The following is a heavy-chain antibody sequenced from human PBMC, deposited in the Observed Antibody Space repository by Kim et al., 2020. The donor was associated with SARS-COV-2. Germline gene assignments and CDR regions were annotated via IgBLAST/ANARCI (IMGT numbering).Heavy chain of an antibody. CDR3: ARDQTGDRPFDY. Sequence: SQTLSLTCAISGDSVSSNSAAWNWIRQSPSRGLEWLGRTYYRSKWYSDYAVSVKSRIIINPDTSKNQFSLQLKSVTPEGTAVYYCARDQTGDRPFDYWGQGTLVTVSS. J-gene: IGHJ4*02. CDR2: TYYRSKWYS. CDR1: GDSVSSNSAA. V-gene: IGHV6-1*01. D-gene: IGHD7-27*01.